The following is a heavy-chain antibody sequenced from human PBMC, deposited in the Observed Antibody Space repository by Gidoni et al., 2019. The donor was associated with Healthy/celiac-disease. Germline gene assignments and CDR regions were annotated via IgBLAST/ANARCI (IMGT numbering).Heavy chain of an antibody. D-gene: IGHD3-10*01. CDR2: IYYSGST. J-gene: IGHJ3*02. V-gene: IGHV4-59*08. CDR1: GGSISSYY. Sequence: QVQLQESGPGLVKPSETLSLTCTVSGGSISSYYSSWIRQPPGKGLEWIGYIYYSGSTNYNPSLKSRVTISVDTSKNQFSLKLSSVTAADTAVYYCARQAIEMVRGVRGAFDIWGQGTMVTVSS. CDR3: ARQAIEMVRGVRGAFDI.